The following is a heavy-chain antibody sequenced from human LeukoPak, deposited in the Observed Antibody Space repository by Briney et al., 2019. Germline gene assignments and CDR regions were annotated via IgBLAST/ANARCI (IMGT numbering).Heavy chain of an antibody. J-gene: IGHJ4*02. V-gene: IGHV3-30*18. CDR1: GFTFSSYG. CDR3: AKDHPVGYCSGGSCYPGYFDY. CDR2: ISYDGSNK. D-gene: IGHD2-15*01. Sequence: GGSLRLSCAASGFTFSSYGMHWVRQAPGKGLEWVAVISYDGSNKYYADSVKGRFTISRDNSKNTLYLQMNSLRAEDTAVYYCAKDHPVGYCSGGSCYPGYFDYWGQGTLVSVSS.